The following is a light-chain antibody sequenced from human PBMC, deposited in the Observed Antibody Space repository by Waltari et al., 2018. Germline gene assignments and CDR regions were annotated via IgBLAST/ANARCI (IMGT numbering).Light chain of an antibody. CDR2: CAS. Sequence: ETVMTKSPATLSVSPGERVTLSCRASRRVSTYLAWYQQKPGQPPRLLIDCASTRATGVPVRVSGSGSGTEFTLTISSLQSEDFAVYYCQQHNYWPLTVGGGTKVEIK. V-gene: IGKV3-15*01. CDR3: QQHNYWPLT. J-gene: IGKJ4*01. CDR1: RRVSTY.